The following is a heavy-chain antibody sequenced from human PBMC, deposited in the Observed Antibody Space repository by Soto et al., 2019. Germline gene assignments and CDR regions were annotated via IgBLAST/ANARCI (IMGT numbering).Heavy chain of an antibody. J-gene: IGHJ4*02. D-gene: IGHD2-15*01. V-gene: IGHV3-23*01. CDR2: ISGSGGST. Sequence: GGSLRLSCAASGFTFSSYAMSWVRQAPGKGLEWVSAISGSGGSTYYADSVKGRFTISRDNSKNTLYLQMNSLRAEDTAVYYCAKKGVVVADWGYYFDYWGQGTLVTVSS. CDR3: AKKGVVVADWGYYFDY. CDR1: GFTFSSYA.